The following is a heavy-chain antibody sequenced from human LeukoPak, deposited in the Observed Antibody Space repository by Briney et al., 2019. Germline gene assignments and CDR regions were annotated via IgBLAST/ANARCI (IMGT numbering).Heavy chain of an antibody. D-gene: IGHD1-26*01. Sequence: ASVTVSCKASGYTFTSYDINWVRQAPGQGFEWMGWMKPNSGKTGYAQKFQGRVTMTRNTSISTAYMELSSLRSEDTAVYYCARGYWEPPASWGQGTLVTVSS. J-gene: IGHJ4*02. CDR2: MKPNSGKT. CDR1: GYTFTSYD. V-gene: IGHV1-8*01. CDR3: ARGYWEPPAS.